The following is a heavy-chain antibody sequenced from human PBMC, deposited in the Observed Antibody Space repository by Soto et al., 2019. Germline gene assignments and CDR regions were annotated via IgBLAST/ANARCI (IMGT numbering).Heavy chain of an antibody. CDR3: AGSRLSGYSGYDTFDY. D-gene: IGHD5-12*01. CDR1: GGTFSSYA. Sequence: GPSVKVSCKASGGTFSSYAISWVRQAPGQGLEWMGGIIPIFGTANYAQKFQGRVTITADESTSTAYMELSSLRSEDTAVYYCAGSRLSGYSGYDTFDYWGQGTLVTVSS. V-gene: IGHV1-69*13. J-gene: IGHJ4*02. CDR2: IIPIFGTA.